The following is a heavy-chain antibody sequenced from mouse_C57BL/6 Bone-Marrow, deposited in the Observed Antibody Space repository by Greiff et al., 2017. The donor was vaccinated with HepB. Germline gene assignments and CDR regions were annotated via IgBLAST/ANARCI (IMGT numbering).Heavy chain of an antibody. CDR3: ARRAYYSNYAMDY. D-gene: IGHD2-5*01. Sequence: QVQLQQSGAELVRPGTSVKVSCKASGYAFTNYLIEWVKQRPGQGLEWIGVINPGSGGTNYNEKFKGKATLTADKSSSTAYMQLSSLTSEDSAVYFCARRAYYSNYAMDYWGQGTSVTVSS. V-gene: IGHV1-54*01. J-gene: IGHJ4*01. CDR2: INPGSGGT. CDR1: GYAFTNYL.